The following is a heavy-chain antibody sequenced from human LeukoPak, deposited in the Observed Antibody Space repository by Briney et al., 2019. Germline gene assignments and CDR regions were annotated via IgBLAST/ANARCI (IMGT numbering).Heavy chain of an antibody. J-gene: IGHJ4*02. Sequence: GALLLSCAAAGFNVSSNYMRGSRPAPGKGLEWVSLIYGADAAYYAESVRGRFMISRDNLKNTLFLQMNSLRVEDTAVYYCVTSTGQQFIPYDYWGQGTHVTVSS. CDR2: IYGADAA. V-gene: IGHV3-66*02. CDR1: GFNVSSNY. CDR3: VTSTGQQFIPYDY. D-gene: IGHD6-13*01.